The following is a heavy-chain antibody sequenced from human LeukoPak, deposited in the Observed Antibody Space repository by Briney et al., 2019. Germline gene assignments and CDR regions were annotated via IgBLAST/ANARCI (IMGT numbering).Heavy chain of an antibody. J-gene: IGHJ3*02. Sequence: GGSLRLSCAASGITFRNVWMSWVRQAPGKGLEWVSYISSSGSIMYYAESVKGRFTISRDNAKNSLYLQMNSLRPEDTAIYYCARERDPPAIDIWGQGTMVTVSS. V-gene: IGHV3-11*04. CDR2: ISSSGSIM. CDR1: GITFRNVW. CDR3: ARERDPPAIDI.